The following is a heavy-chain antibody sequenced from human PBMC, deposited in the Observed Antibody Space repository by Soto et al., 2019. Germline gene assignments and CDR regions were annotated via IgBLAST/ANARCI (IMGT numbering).Heavy chain of an antibody. V-gene: IGHV3-53*01. D-gene: IGHD6-13*01. CDR3: ARDRGSSSWYYYYYGMDV. Sequence: HPGGSLRLSCAASGFTVSSNYMSWVRQAPGKGLEWVSVIYSGGSTYYADSVKGRFTISRDNSKNTLYLQMNSLRAEDTAVYYCARDRGSSSWYYYYYGMDVWGQGTTVTVSS. CDR2: IYSGGST. CDR1: GFTVSSNY. J-gene: IGHJ6*02.